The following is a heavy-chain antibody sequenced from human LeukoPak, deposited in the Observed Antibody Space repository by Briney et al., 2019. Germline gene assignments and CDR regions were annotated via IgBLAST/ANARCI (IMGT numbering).Heavy chain of an antibody. CDR1: GFTFSDYY. CDR3: ARGESSYCRGGCYFAS. V-gene: IGHV3-11*04. Sequence: GGSLRLSCAASGFTFSDYYTSWIRQAPGKALEWVAYVSSGSSTIYYADSVKGRFTVPRDNGKRSLYLHMNSLRAEDTAMYYCARGESSYCRGGCYFASWGQGTLVTISS. D-gene: IGHD2-21*02. CDR2: VSSGSSTI. J-gene: IGHJ5*01.